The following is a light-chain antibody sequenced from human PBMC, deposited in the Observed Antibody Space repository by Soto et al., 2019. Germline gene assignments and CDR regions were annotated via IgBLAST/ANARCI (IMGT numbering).Light chain of an antibody. CDR1: QPVSDK. V-gene: IGKV3D-15*01. CDR2: GAS. J-gene: IGKJ4*01. CDR3: QQFSSYPLT. Sequence: EVVMTQSPANLSLSPGAGATLSCWASQPVSDKLAWYQQKPGQAPRLLIYGASARATGIPDRFSGGGSGTDFTLTISRLEPEDFAVYYCQQFSSYPLTFGGGTKVDIK.